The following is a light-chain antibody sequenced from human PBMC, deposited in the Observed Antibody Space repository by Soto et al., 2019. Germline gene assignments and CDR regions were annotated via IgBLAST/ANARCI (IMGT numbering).Light chain of an antibody. J-gene: IGLJ1*01. CDR2: DVT. CDR1: SSDVGGYNY. Sequence: QSSLTQPPSASGSPGQSVAISCTGTSSDVGGYNYVSWYQQYPGKAPNLMIYDVTKRPSGVPDRFSGSKSGNTASLTVSGLQAEDEADYYCSSYAGTHIVFGTGTKVTVL. CDR3: SSYAGTHIV. V-gene: IGLV2-8*01.